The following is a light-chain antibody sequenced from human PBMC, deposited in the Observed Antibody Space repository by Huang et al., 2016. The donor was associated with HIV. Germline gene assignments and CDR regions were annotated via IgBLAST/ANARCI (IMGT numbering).Light chain of an antibody. Sequence: DIQMTQSPSSLSASVGDRVTITCRASQSINTSLNWFQQKPGKAPKGLISAASTLQSGVPSRFSCGGSGTHFTLTITSLQPEDFATYYCQQTYTGVTFGQGTKVEIK. V-gene: IGKV1-39*01. CDR1: QSINTS. CDR2: AAS. J-gene: IGKJ1*01. CDR3: QQTYTGVT.